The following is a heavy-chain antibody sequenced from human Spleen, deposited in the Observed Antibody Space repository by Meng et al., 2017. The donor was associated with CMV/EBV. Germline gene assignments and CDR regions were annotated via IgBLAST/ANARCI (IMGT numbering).Heavy chain of an antibody. Sequence: QVPQPGSGPGLVKPSETRALTCAASGGSISSSSYYWGWIRQPPGKGLEWIGSIYYSGSTYYNPSLKSRVTISVDTSKNQFSLKLSSVTAADTAVYYCAREEGGWFDPWGQGTLVTVSS. D-gene: IGHD3-16*01. CDR3: AREEGGWFDP. CDR1: GGSISSSSYY. J-gene: IGHJ5*02. V-gene: IGHV4-39*07. CDR2: IYYSGST.